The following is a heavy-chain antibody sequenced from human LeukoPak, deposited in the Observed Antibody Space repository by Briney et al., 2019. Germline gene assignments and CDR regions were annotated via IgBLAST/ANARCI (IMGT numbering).Heavy chain of an antibody. J-gene: IGHJ6*03. CDR1: GGSISSSSYY. CDR3: ARMGRPVKGFYYYYMDV. Sequence: SETLSLTCTVSGGSISSSSYYWGWIRQPPGKGLEWIGSIYYSGSTYYNPSLKSRVTISVDTSKNQFSLKLSSVTAADTAVYYCARMGRPVKGFYYYYMDVWGKGTTVTVSS. CDR2: IYYSGST. V-gene: IGHV4-39*07. D-gene: IGHD3-10*01.